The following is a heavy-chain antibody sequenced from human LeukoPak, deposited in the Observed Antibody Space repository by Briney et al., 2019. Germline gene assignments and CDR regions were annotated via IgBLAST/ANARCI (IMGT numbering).Heavy chain of an antibody. CDR3: ARDRGYDSSGYSPYFDY. J-gene: IGHJ4*02. V-gene: IGHV3-48*03. CDR1: GFTFSSYE. Sequence: GGSLRLSCAASGFTFSSYEMNWVRQAPGKGLEWVSYISSSGNTIYYADSVKGRFTISRDNAKNSLYLQMNSLRAEDTAVYYCARDRGYDSSGYSPYFDYWGQGTLVTVSS. D-gene: IGHD3-22*01. CDR2: ISSSGNTI.